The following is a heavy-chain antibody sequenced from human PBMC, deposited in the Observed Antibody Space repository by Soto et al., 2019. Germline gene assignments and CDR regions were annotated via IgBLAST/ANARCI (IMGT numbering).Heavy chain of an antibody. J-gene: IGHJ3*01. D-gene: IGHD2-2*02. Sequence: EVHLLESGGDLVQPGGTLILSCVASGYPFGDYAMRCVRQAPGKGLEWVSAIGPTEAHAPAYAASVKGRFTISRDNSRNILYLQMTNLRAEDTGVYYCAKDAIPYNGLDDAFDLWGQGTMVTVSS. CDR2: IGPTEAHAP. CDR3: AKDAIPYNGLDDAFDL. V-gene: IGHV3-23*01. CDR1: GYPFGDYA.